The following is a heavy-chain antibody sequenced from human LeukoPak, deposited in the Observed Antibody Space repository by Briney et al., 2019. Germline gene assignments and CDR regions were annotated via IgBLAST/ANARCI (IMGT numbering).Heavy chain of an antibody. J-gene: IGHJ6*02. CDR2: IIPIFGTA. CDR1: GGTLSSYA. D-gene: IGHD6-19*01. Sequence: ASVKVSCKASGGTLSSYAISWVRQAPGQGLEWMGGIIPIFGTANYAQKFQGRVTITADESTSTAYMELSSLRSEDTAVYYCALYSSGWYVGRSYYYYGMDVWGQGTTVTVSS. V-gene: IGHV1-69*01. CDR3: ALYSSGWYVGRSYYYYGMDV.